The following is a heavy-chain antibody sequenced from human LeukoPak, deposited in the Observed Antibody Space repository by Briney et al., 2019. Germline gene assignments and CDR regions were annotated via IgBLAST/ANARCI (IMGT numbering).Heavy chain of an antibody. V-gene: IGHV4-4*02. CDR2: IYHSGST. J-gene: IGHJ6*03. Sequence: PSETLSLTCAVSDGSISSSNRWNWVRQPPGKGLEWIGEIYHSGSTNYNPSLRGRVTISVDKSKIQFSLKLTSVTAADTAVYYCARDSGLRAYYYYYMDVWGKGTTVTVSS. CDR1: DGSISSSNR. CDR3: ARDSGLRAYYYYYMDV. D-gene: IGHD1-26*01.